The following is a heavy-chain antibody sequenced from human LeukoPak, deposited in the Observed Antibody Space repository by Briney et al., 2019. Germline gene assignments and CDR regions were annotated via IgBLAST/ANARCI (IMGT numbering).Heavy chain of an antibody. V-gene: IGHV4-39*01. CDR3: AAEMGNYYYDSSGYLHY. CDR2: IYYSGST. J-gene: IGHJ4*02. CDR1: SGSISSSSYY. Sequence: SEALSLTCTVSSGSISSSSYYWAWIRQPPGKGLECIGSIYYSGSTSYNPSLKSRVTISVDTSKNQFSLKLSSVTAADTAVYYCAAEMGNYYYDSSGYLHYWGQGILVTVSS. D-gene: IGHD3-22*01.